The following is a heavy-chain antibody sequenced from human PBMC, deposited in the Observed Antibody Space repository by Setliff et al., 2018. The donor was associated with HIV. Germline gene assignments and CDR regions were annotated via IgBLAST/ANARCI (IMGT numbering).Heavy chain of an antibody. CDR1: GGTFSSYA. V-gene: IGHV1-69*05. J-gene: IGHJ5*02. CDR3: ARDRVPYSSSPSALDP. Sequence: SVKVSCKASGGTFSSYAISWVRQAPGQGLEWMGGIIPISGTVNYAQKFWGRVTMTRDTSISTAYMELSRLRSDDTAVYFCARDRVPYSSSPSALDPWGQGTQVTVSS. CDR2: IIPISGTV. D-gene: IGHD2-2*01.